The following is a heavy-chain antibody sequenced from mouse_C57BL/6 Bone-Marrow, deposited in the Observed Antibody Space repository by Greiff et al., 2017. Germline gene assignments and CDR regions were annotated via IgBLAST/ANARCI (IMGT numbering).Heavy chain of an antibody. Sequence: VQLQQSGPELVKPGASVKISCKASGYTFTDYYINWVKQRPGQGLEWIGWIFPGSGSTYYNEKFKGKATLTVDKSSSTAYMLLSSLTSEDSAVYFCARIGGQLRLRFAYWGQGTLVTVSA. D-gene: IGHD3-2*02. V-gene: IGHV1-75*01. CDR1: GYTFTDYY. J-gene: IGHJ3*01. CDR3: ARIGGQLRLRFAY. CDR2: IFPGSGST.